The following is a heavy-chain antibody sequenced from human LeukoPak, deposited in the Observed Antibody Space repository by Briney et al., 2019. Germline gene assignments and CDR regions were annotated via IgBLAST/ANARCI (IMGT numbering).Heavy chain of an antibody. J-gene: IGHJ4*02. CDR2: ISRGSDHI. Sequence: PGGSLRLSCTASGFTFGDYAMSWFRQAPGKGLEWVSSISRGSDHIFYADSMKGRFTISRDNAKNSLYLQMNSLGAEDTAVYYCARPYDTRGYFPDYWGQGTLVTVSS. CDR3: ARPYDTRGYFPDY. D-gene: IGHD3-22*01. V-gene: IGHV3-21*01. CDR1: GFTFGDYA.